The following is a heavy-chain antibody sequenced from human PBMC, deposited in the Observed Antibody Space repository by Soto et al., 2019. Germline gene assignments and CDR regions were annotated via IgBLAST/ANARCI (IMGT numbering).Heavy chain of an antibody. CDR1: GFIFGAYP. D-gene: IGHD4-4*01. CDR2: IRSKAYGGTT. CDR3: TRGGSTVTTPTIYYYYMDV. V-gene: IGHV3-49*03. J-gene: IGHJ6*03. Sequence: LRLSCTASGFIFGAYPMRWFRQALGKGQEWVGFIRSKAYGGTTEYAASVKGRFTISRDDSKSIAYLQMNSLKSEDTAAYYCTRGGSTVTTPTIYYYYMDVWGKGTRVTVSS.